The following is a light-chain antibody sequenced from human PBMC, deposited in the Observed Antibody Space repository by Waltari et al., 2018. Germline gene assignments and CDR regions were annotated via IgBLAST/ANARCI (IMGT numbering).Light chain of an antibody. J-gene: IGKJ1*01. V-gene: IGKV3-15*01. CDR3: QQYNDWPGT. CDR1: QSVSST. Sequence: SCRASQSVSSTLAWYQQKPGQAPRLLIYGASNRATGIADRFSGSGSGTEFTLTISSLQSEDFALYYCQQYNDWPGTFGQGTKVEI. CDR2: GAS.